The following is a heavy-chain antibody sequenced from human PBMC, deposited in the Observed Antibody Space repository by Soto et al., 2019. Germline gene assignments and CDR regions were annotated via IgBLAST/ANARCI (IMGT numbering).Heavy chain of an antibody. CDR1: GGSFSGYY. D-gene: IGHD2-15*01. V-gene: IGHV4-34*01. CDR3: ARGTNLRYCSGGSCYSGNWFDP. CDR2: INHSGST. Sequence: QVQLQQWGAGLLKPSETLSLTCAVYGGSFSGYYWSWIRQPPGKGLEWIGEINHSGSTNYNPSLKSRVPISVDTSKNQFSLKLSSVTAADTAVYYCARGTNLRYCSGGSCYSGNWFDPWGQGTLVTVSS. J-gene: IGHJ5*02.